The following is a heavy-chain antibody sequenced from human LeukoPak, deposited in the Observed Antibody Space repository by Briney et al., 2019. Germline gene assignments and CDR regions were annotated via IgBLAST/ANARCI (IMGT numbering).Heavy chain of an antibody. CDR1: GGSISSGSYY. CDR3: VRDQYSGSGSFDY. V-gene: IGHV4-61*02. Sequence: SETLSLTCTVSGGSISSGSYYWSWIRQPAGKGLEWIGRIYTSGSTNYNPSLKSRVTISVDTSKNQFSLKLSSVTAADTAVYYCVRDQYSGSGSFDYWGQGTLVTVSS. J-gene: IGHJ4*02. D-gene: IGHD3-10*01. CDR2: IYTSGST.